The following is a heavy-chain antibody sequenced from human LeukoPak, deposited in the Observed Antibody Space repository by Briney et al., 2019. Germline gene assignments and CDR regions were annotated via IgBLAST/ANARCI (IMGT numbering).Heavy chain of an antibody. CDR1: GYTFTNYD. CDR2: MNPNSGNT. D-gene: IGHD2-2*01. CDR3: ASPLCSSPACHPREWSAP. J-gene: IGHJ5*02. V-gene: IGHV1-8*01. Sequence: GASVKVSCKTSGYTFTNYDINWVRQATGQGLEWMGWMNPNSGNTGYAQKFQGRVTMTRNTSISTAYMELSSLRSEDTAVYYGASPLCSSPACHPREWSAPGGQGPLVTVSS.